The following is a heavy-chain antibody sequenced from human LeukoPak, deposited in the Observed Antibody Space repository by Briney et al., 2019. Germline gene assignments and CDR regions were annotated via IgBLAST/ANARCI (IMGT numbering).Heavy chain of an antibody. CDR1: GFTFSTYW. Sequence: PGGSLRLSCAASGFTFSTYWMSWVRQAPGKGLEWVANIKQDGSEKYYVDSEKGRFTISRDNAENSLYLQMNSLRAEDTAVFYCVRGGGAASVWGQGTLVTVSS. J-gene: IGHJ4*02. V-gene: IGHV3-7*01. CDR2: IKQDGSEK. D-gene: IGHD6-13*01. CDR3: VRGGGAASV.